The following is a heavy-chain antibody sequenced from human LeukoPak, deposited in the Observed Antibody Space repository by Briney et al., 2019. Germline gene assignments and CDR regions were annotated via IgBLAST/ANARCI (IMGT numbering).Heavy chain of an antibody. J-gene: IGHJ6*02. Sequence: GGSLRLSCAASGFTFSSNYMSWVRQAPGKGLEWVSVIYSGGSTYYADSVKGRFTISRDNSKNTLYLQMNSLRAEDTAVYYCARARRGSSGLYYYYGMDVWGQGTTVTVSS. CDR3: ARARRGSSGLYYYYGMDV. CDR1: GFTFSSNY. D-gene: IGHD6-19*01. V-gene: IGHV3-53*01. CDR2: IYSGGST.